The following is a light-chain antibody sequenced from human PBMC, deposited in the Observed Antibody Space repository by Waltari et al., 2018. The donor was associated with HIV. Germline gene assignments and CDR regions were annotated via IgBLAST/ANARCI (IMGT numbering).Light chain of an antibody. CDR3: QQYFTNPRT. Sequence: DIVMTQSPESLTVSLGARATINCKSSQSLLFSSTGKNFLAWYQLRPGQPPKLLLSWATSRETGVPERFGGTASGTNFTPTIDNFQAEDVAIYYCQQYFTNPRTFGQGTELQI. CDR2: WAT. CDR1: QSLLFSSTGKNF. J-gene: IGKJ2*01. V-gene: IGKV4-1*01.